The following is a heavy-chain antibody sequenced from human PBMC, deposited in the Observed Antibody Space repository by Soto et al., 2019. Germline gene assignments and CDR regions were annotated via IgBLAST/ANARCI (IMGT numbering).Heavy chain of an antibody. J-gene: IGHJ2*01. CDR2: IIPIFGTA. V-gene: IGHV1-69*13. CDR1: GGTFSSYA. Sequence: GASVKVSCKASGGTFSSYAISWVRQAPGQGLEWMGGIIPIFGTANYAQKFQGRVTITADESTSTAYMELSSLRSEDTAVYYCARGASQSAAGTVLGIYWYFDLWGRGTLVTVSS. CDR3: ARGASQSAAGTVLGIYWYFDL. D-gene: IGHD6-13*01.